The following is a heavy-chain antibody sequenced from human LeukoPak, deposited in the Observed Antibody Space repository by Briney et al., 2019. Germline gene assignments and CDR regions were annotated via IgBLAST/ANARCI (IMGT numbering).Heavy chain of an antibody. J-gene: IGHJ4*02. CDR2: INHSGST. D-gene: IGHD5-18*01. CDR1: GGSFSGYY. Sequence: SETLSLTCAVYGGSFSGYYWSWIRQPPGKGLEWIGEINHSGSTNYNPSLKSRVTISVDTSKNQFSLKLSSVTAADTAVYYCARRGYSYALLDYWGQGTLVTVSS. V-gene: IGHV4-34*01. CDR3: ARRGYSYALLDY.